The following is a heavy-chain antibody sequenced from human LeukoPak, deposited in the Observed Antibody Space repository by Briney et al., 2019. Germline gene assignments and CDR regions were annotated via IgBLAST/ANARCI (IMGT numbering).Heavy chain of an antibody. J-gene: IGHJ4*02. Sequence: SEALSLTCTVSGGSISSSSYCWGWIRQPPGKGLEWIGSIYYSGSTYYNPSLKSRVTISVDTSKNQFSLKLSSVTAADTAVYYCARRLAVSGYDWGQGTLVTVSS. V-gene: IGHV4-39*01. D-gene: IGHD3-3*01. CDR2: IYYSGST. CDR1: GGSISSSSYC. CDR3: ARRLAVSGYD.